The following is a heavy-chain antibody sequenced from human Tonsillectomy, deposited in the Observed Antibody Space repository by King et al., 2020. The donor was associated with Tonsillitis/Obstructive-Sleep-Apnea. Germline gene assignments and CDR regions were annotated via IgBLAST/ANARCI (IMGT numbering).Heavy chain of an antibody. V-gene: IGHV3-43*02. CDR1: GFTFDDYA. D-gene: IGHD5-18*01. Sequence: VQLVESGGGVVQPGGSLRLSCAASGFTFDDYAMHWVRQAPGKGLEWVSLIGGDGGSTYYADSVKGRFTISRDNSKNSLSLQMNSLRTEDTALYYCATDILPVDTAMELGYWGQGTQVNGAS. J-gene: IGHJ4*02. CDR3: ATDILPVDTAMELGY. CDR2: IGGDGGST.